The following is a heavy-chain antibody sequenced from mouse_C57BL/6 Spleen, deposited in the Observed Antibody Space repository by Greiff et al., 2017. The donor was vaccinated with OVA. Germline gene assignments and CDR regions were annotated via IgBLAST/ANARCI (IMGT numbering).Heavy chain of an antibody. CDR3: ARSGGLYYGNYYFDY. J-gene: IGHJ2*01. D-gene: IGHD2-1*01. Sequence: QVQLQQSGAELAKPGASVTLSCKASGYTFTSYWMHWVKQRPGQGLEWIGYINPSSGYTKYNQKFKDKATLPADKSSSTAYMQPSSLTYEDSAVYYCARSGGLYYGNYYFDYWGQGTTLTVSS. CDR2: INPSSGYT. V-gene: IGHV1-7*01. CDR1: GYTFTSYW.